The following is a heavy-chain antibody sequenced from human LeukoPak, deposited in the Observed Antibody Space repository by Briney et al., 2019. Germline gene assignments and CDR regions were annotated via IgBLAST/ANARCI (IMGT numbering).Heavy chain of an antibody. D-gene: IGHD1-26*01. Sequence: PGRSLRLSCAASGFTFSSYGMHWVRQAPGKGLEWVAVISYDGSNKYYADSVKGRFTISRDNSKNTLYLQMNSLRAEDTAVYYCAKDFRSLPDYWGQGTLVTVSS. J-gene: IGHJ4*02. CDR3: AKDFRSLPDY. V-gene: IGHV3-30*18. CDR1: GFTFSSYG. CDR2: ISYDGSNK.